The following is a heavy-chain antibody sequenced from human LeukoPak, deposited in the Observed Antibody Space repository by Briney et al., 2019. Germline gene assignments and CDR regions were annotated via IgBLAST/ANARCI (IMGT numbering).Heavy chain of an antibody. CDR1: GFTFDDYG. V-gene: IGHV3-20*04. CDR2: INWNGGST. J-gene: IGHJ4*02. CDR3: ARAATTGTVDY. Sequence: GGSLRLSCAASGFTFDDYGMSWVRQAPGKGLEWVSGINWNGGSTGYADSVKGRFTISRDNAKNSLYLQMDSLRAEDTAVFYCARAATTGTVDYWGQGTLVTVSS. D-gene: IGHD1-1*01.